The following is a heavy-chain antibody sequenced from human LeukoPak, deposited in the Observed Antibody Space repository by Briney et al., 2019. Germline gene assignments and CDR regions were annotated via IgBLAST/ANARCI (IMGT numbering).Heavy chain of an antibody. V-gene: IGHV4-39*01. Sequence: SETLSLTCSVSAGSISSSSSHWAWIRQPPGKGLEWIGSIYYSGSTYYNPSLKSRVTISVDTSKNQFSLKLSSVTAADTAVYYCARRSRGYSGYKRIYYYYGMDVWGQGTTVTVSS. CDR2: IYYSGST. CDR3: ARRSRGYSGYKRIYYYYGMDV. CDR1: AGSISSSSSH. J-gene: IGHJ6*02. D-gene: IGHD5-12*01.